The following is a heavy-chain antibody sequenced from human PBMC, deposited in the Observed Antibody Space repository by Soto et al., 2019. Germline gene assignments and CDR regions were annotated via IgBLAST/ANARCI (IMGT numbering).Heavy chain of an antibody. CDR1: GYTFTSYG. D-gene: IGHD2-15*01. CDR3: ARIDCSGGSCYTADY. CDR2: ISAYNGNT. V-gene: IGHV1-18*01. J-gene: IGHJ4*02. Sequence: ASVNVSCKASGYTFTSYGISWVRQAPGQGLEWMGWISAYNGNTNYAQKLQGRVTMTTDTSTSTAYMELRSLRSDDTAVYYCARIDCSGGSCYTADYWGQGTLVTVSS.